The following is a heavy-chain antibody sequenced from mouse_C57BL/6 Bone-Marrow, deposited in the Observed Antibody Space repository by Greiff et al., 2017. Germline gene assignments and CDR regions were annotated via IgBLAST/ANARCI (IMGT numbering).Heavy chain of an antibody. V-gene: IGHV1-69*01. CDR2: IDPSDSDT. D-gene: IGHD4-1*01. CDR1: GYTFTSYW. CDR3: AREETGTNFDY. J-gene: IGHJ2*01. Sequence: QVQLKQPGAELVMPGASVKLSCKASGYTFTSYWMHWVKQRPGQGLEWIGEIDPSDSDTNYNQKFKGKSTLTVDKSSSTAYMQLSSLTSEDSAVYYCAREETGTNFDYWGQGTTLTVSS.